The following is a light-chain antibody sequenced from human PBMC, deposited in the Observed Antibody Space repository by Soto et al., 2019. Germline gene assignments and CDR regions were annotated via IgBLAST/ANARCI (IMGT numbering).Light chain of an antibody. Sequence: DIQVTQSPSALSASVGDRVTITCRASQSISTWLAWYQQKSGKAPKLLIYEASSLGSGVPSRFSGSGSGTEFTLTISSLQPDDFATYYCQQLFDSPITFGQGTRLEIK. J-gene: IGKJ5*01. V-gene: IGKV1-5*03. CDR3: QQLFDSPIT. CDR1: QSISTW. CDR2: EAS.